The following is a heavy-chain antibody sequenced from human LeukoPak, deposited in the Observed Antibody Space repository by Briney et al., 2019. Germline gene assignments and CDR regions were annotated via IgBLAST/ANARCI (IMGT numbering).Heavy chain of an antibody. CDR1: GFTFSSYS. CDR3: ARDTYGSGSYYNAPLDY. J-gene: IGHJ4*02. CDR2: ISSSSSTI. Sequence: PGGTLRLSCAASGFTFSSYSTNWVRQAPGKGLEWVSYISSSSSTIYYADSVKGRFTISRNNAKTSMYLQLNSLRAEDTAVYYCARDTYGSGSYYNAPLDYWGQGTLVTVSS. D-gene: IGHD3-10*01. V-gene: IGHV3-48*01.